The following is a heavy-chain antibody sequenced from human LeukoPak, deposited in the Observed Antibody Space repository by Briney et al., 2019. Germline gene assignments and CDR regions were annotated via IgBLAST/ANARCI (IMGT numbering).Heavy chain of an antibody. Sequence: GESLKISCMGPGYSFTSYWIAWVRPMPGKGLEWMASVYPGDSDTRYNPSFLGQVTISAGKSINPASLQWSSLKASDTAMYYCMRHSNSGNYRNWFDPWGQGTLVTVSS. CDR2: VYPGDSDT. CDR1: GYSFTSYW. CDR3: MRHSNSGNYRNWFDP. V-gene: IGHV5-51*01. D-gene: IGHD1-26*01. J-gene: IGHJ5*02.